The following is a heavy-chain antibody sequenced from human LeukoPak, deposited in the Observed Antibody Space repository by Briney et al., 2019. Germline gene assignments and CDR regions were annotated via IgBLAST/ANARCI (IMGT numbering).Heavy chain of an antibody. J-gene: IGHJ5*02. Sequence: SQTLSLTCGISGDSVSSNSAAWNWIRQSPSRGLEWLGRTYYRSKWYNDYAVSVKSRITINPDTSKNQFSLQLNSVTPEDTAVYYCARETCSGGSCYSLSVWFDPWGQGTLVTVSS. CDR2: TYYRSKWYN. CDR1: GDSVSSNSAA. V-gene: IGHV6-1*01. D-gene: IGHD2-15*01. CDR3: ARETCSGGSCYSLSVWFDP.